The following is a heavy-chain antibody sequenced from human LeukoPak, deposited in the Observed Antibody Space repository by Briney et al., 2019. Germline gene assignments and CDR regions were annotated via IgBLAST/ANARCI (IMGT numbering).Heavy chain of an antibody. V-gene: IGHV3-23*01. D-gene: IGHD2-2*03. J-gene: IGHJ4*02. CDR1: GFTFSSYA. CDR3: AKGELFGYCSSTSCYADPRCFDY. Sequence: GGSLRLSCAASGFTFSSYAMSCVRQAPGKGLEWVSAISGSGGSTYYADSVKGRFTISRDNSKNTLYLQMNSLRAEDTAVYYCAKGELFGYCSSTSCYADPRCFDYWGQGTLVTVSS. CDR2: ISGSGGST.